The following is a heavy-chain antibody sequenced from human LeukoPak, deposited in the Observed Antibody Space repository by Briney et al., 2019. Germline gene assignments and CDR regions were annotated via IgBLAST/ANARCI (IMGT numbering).Heavy chain of an antibody. CDR2: IIPIFGTA. J-gene: IGHJ5*02. V-gene: IGHV1-69*13. D-gene: IGHD3-22*01. Sequence: SVKVSCKASGYTFTSYAISWVRQAPGQGLEWMGGIIPIFGTANYAQKFQGRVTITADESTSTAYMELSSLRSEDTAVYYCARAAPYYYDSSGYYWNWFDPWGQGTLVTVSS. CDR3: ARAAPYYYDSSGYYWNWFDP. CDR1: GYTFTSYA.